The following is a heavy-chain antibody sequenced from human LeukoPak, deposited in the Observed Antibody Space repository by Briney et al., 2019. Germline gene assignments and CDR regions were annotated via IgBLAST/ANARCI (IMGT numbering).Heavy chain of an antibody. CDR1: GGSISSGSYY. Sequence: PSGTLSLTCTVSGGSISSGSYYWRCLRQPPGKGVEGLGRIYTSGSTNYNPSLKRRVTISVDTSKNQFSLKLSHVTAAGTAVYYSTRKYGIIIVTHFDTSGPGKIVTVS. V-gene: IGHV4-61*02. D-gene: IGHD2-21*01. J-gene: IGHJ3*02. CDR2: IYTSGST. CDR3: TRKYGIIIVTHFDT.